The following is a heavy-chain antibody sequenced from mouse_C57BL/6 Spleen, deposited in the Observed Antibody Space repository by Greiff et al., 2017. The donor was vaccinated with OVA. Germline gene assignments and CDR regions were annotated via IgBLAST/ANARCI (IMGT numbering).Heavy chain of an antibody. J-gene: IGHJ1*03. D-gene: IGHD1-1*01. Sequence: EVQGVESGGGLVQPGGSMKLSCAASGFAFSDAWMDWVRQSPEKGLEWVAEIRNKANNPATYYAESVKGRFTISRDDSKSSVYLQMNSLRAEDTGIYYGTRDYYGSTTGNFDVWGTGTTVTVSS. CDR2: IRNKANNPAT. CDR3: TRDYYGSTTGNFDV. V-gene: IGHV6-6*01. CDR1: GFAFSDAW.